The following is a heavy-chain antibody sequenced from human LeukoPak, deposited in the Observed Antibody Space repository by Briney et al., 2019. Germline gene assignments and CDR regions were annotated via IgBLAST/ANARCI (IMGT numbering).Heavy chain of an antibody. V-gene: IGHV4-59*05. CDR1: GGSISSYY. D-gene: IGHD5-24*01. CDR2: IYYSGST. J-gene: IGHJ3*02. CDR3: ARGGYDAFDI. Sequence: SETLSLTCTVSGGSISSYYWSWIRQPPGKGLEWIGSIYYSGSTYYNPSLKSRVTISVDTSKNQFSLKLSSVTAADTAVYYCARGGYDAFDIWGQGTMVTVSS.